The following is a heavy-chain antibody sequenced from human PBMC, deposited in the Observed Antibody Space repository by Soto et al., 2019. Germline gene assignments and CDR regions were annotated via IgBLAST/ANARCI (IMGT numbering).Heavy chain of an antibody. Sequence: QVQLVQSGAEVKKPGASVKVSCKASGYTFTRNYMHWVRQAPGQGLEWMGIINPSGGSTSYAQKFQGRVTMTRDTSTSTVYMELSSLRSEDTAVYYCASSSSAIDYWGQGTLVTVSS. CDR2: INPSGGST. CDR1: GYTFTRNY. CDR3: ASSSSAIDY. V-gene: IGHV1-46*03. J-gene: IGHJ4*02. D-gene: IGHD6-6*01.